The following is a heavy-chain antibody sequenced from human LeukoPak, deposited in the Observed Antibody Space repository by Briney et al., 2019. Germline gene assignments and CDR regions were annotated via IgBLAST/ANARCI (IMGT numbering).Heavy chain of an antibody. D-gene: IGHD1-26*01. Sequence: PGGSQRLSCAASGFIFSSYAMSWVRQAPGKGLEWVSGISGSGGGTYYADSVKGRFTISRDNSKSTLYLQMNSLRAEDTAVYYCAKDTAGELGFDIWGQGTMVTVSS. CDR2: ISGSGGGT. CDR3: AKDTAGELGFDI. J-gene: IGHJ3*02. V-gene: IGHV3-23*01. CDR1: GFIFSSYA.